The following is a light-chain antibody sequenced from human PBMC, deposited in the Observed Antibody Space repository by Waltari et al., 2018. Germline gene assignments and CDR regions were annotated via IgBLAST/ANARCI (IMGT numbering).Light chain of an antibody. Sequence: QSALTQTATVSGSPGQSITISCTGTSSDVGRYNLVSWYQQHPGKAPTLIIYDVNKRPSVVSTRFSGSKSGNTASLTSSGLQAADEADYYCCSYAGSAISVFGGGTRLTVL. J-gene: IGLJ3*02. CDR3: CSYAGSAISV. CDR1: SSDVGRYNL. CDR2: DVN. V-gene: IGLV2-23*02.